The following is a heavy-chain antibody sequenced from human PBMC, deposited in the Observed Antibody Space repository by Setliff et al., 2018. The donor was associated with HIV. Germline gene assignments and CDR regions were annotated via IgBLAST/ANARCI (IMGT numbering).Heavy chain of an antibody. CDR1: GGSISSGYYY. CDR2: IYYSGNP. CDR3: ARGFDYAQRPPLYYFDY. V-gene: IGHV4-31*03. D-gene: IGHD2-2*01. Sequence: PSETLSLTCTVSGGSISSGYYYWSWIRQHPGKGLEWIGYIYYSGNPFYNPPLRSRVTISLDTSKNQFSLKLSSVTAADTAVYYCARGFDYAQRPPLYYFDYWGQGTLVTVSS. J-gene: IGHJ4*02.